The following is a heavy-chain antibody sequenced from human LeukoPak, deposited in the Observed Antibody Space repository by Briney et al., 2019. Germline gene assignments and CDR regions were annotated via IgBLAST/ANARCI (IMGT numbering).Heavy chain of an antibody. CDR3: AEDDDGYNPSDY. CDR1: GFTFSSYG. Sequence: GGTLRLSCAASGFTFSSYGMSWVRQAPGKGLEWVSAISGSGGSTYCADSVKGRFTISRDNSKNTLYLQMNSLRAEDTAVYYCAEDDDGYNPSDYWGQGTLVTVSS. D-gene: IGHD5-24*01. V-gene: IGHV3-23*01. CDR2: ISGSGGST. J-gene: IGHJ4*02.